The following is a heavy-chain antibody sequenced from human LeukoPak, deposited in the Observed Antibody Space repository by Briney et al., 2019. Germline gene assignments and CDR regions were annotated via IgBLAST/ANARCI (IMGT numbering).Heavy chain of an antibody. Sequence: ASVKVSCKASGYTFTGYYIHWVRQAPGQGLEWMGWIKPNSGDTKSAQKFQGRVTMTRDTSISTAYMELSSLRSDDTAAYYCARVESTAGYCRSTSCYDYWGQGALVTVSS. D-gene: IGHD2-2*01. CDR3: ARVESTAGYCRSTSCYDY. CDR1: GYTFTGYY. CDR2: IKPNSGDT. J-gene: IGHJ4*02. V-gene: IGHV1-2*02.